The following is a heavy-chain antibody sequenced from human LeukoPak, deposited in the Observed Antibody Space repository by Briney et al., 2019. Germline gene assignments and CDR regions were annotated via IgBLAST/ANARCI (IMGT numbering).Heavy chain of an antibody. CDR2: IIPIFGTA. Sequence: SVKVSCKASGGTFSSYAINWVRQAPGQGLEWMGGIIPIFGTANYAQKFQGRVTITADESTGTAYMVLSSLRSEDTAVYYCARGWLAETMVVTPYNYWGQGTLVTVSS. V-gene: IGHV1-69*13. D-gene: IGHD4-23*01. CDR3: ARGWLAETMVVTPYNY. J-gene: IGHJ4*02. CDR1: GGTFSSYA.